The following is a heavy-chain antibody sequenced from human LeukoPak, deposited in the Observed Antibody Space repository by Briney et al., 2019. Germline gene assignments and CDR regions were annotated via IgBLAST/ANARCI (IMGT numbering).Heavy chain of an antibody. Sequence: GGSLRLSCAASGFTFSSYAMSWVRQAPGKGLEWVSAISGSGGSTYYADSVKGRFTISRDNSKNTLYLQMNSLRAEDTVVYYCAGRRGSSRTPDDYWGQGTLVTVSS. V-gene: IGHV3-23*01. CDR3: AGRRGSSRTPDDY. J-gene: IGHJ4*02. CDR1: GFTFSSYA. D-gene: IGHD2-2*01. CDR2: ISGSGGST.